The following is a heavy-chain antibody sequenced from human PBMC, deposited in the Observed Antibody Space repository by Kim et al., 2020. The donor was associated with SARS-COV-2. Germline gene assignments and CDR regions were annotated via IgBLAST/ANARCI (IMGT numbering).Heavy chain of an antibody. J-gene: IGHJ4*02. CDR3: ARDYGSGSYPDY. Sequence: NYAQKFQGRVTITADKSTSTAYMELSSLRSEDTAVYYCARDYGSGSYPDYWGQGTLVTVSS. V-gene: IGHV1-69*04. D-gene: IGHD3-10*01.